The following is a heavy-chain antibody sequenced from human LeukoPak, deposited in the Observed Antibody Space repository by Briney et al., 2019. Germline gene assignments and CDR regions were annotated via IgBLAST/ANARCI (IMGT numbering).Heavy chain of an antibody. CDR1: GFTVSSNY. CDR2: IKRDGFEL. J-gene: IGHJ4*02. Sequence: PGGSLRLSCAASGFTVSSNYMSWVRQAPGKGLEWVANIKRDGFELFYVDSVKGRFAISRDNVKNSLFLQMNSLRDEDTAVYYCARERYASGGIDYWGQGTLVTVSS. V-gene: IGHV3-7*04. D-gene: IGHD3-16*01. CDR3: ARERYASGGIDY.